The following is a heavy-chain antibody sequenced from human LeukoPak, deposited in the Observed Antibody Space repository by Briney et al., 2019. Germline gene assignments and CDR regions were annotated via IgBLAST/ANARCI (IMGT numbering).Heavy chain of an antibody. CDR2: ISSSSSSI. CDR3: ARAGAYHFDN. V-gene: IGHV3-21*01. Sequence: GGSLRLSCAASGFTFSSYSMNWVRQAPGKGLEWVSLISSSSSSIFYADSVKGRFTISRDSAKNSLYLQMNSLRAEDTAVYYCARAGAYHFDNWGQGTLVTVSS. J-gene: IGHJ4*02. CDR1: GFTFSSYS. D-gene: IGHD3-16*01.